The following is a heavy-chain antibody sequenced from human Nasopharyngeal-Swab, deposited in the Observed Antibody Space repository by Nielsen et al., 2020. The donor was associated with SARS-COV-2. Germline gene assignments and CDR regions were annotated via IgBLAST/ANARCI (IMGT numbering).Heavy chain of an antibody. Sequence: GESLKISCQTSGYTFAHDWIGWVRQMPGKGLEWLGIIFPDDSQTRYSPSFKGQVTISVDKSTSTAYLQWSSLKASDTAIYYCARRFYGAGSGQGYYIWGRGTVVTVSS. CDR3: ARRFYGAGSGQGYYI. J-gene: IGHJ3*02. CDR2: IFPDDSQT. D-gene: IGHD6-13*01. CDR1: GYTFAHDW. V-gene: IGHV5-51*01.